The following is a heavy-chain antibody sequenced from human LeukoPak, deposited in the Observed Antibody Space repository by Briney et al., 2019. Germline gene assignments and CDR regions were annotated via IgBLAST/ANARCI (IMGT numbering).Heavy chain of an antibody. D-gene: IGHD3-22*01. J-gene: IGHJ4*02. Sequence: ASVKVSCKASGGTFSSYAISWVRQAPGQGLEWMGGIIPIFGTANCAQKFQGRVTITTDKSTSTAYMELSSLRFEDTAVYYCARGEIRGGYPPCCWGQGTLVTVSS. V-gene: IGHV1-69*05. CDR3: ARGEIRGGYPPCC. CDR2: IIPIFGTA. CDR1: GGTFSSYA.